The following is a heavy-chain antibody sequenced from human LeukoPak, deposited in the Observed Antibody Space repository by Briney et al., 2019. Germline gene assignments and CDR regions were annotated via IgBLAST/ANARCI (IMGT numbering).Heavy chain of an antibody. D-gene: IGHD3-3*01. CDR1: GYTFISYD. Sequence: ASVTVSCKASGYTFISYDIHWVRQAAGQGLEWMGWMNPNSGNTGSAQKFQGRVTMTRDSSIDTAYMELSGLTSDDTAVYFCARDRMPIFEVTFFDPWGQGTLVTVSS. CDR2: MNPNSGNT. J-gene: IGHJ5*02. CDR3: ARDRMPIFEVTFFDP. V-gene: IGHV1-8*01.